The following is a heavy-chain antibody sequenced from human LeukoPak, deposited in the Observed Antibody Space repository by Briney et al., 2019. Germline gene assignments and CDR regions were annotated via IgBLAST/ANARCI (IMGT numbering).Heavy chain of an antibody. CDR1: GGSISSYY. Sequence: SETLSLTCTVSGGSISSYYWNWIRQPPGKGPEWIGYIYYSGSTNYNPSLKSRVTISVDTSKNQFSLKLSSVTAADTAVYYCARQIVVVPAALYWFDPWGQGTLVTVSS. V-gene: IGHV4-59*08. CDR3: ARQIVVVPAALYWFDP. J-gene: IGHJ5*02. D-gene: IGHD2-15*01. CDR2: IYYSGST.